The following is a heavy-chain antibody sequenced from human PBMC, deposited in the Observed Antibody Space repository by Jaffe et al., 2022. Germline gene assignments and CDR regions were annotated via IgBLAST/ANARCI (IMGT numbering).Heavy chain of an antibody. Sequence: EVQLVETGGGLIQPGGSLRLSCAASGFTVSSNYMSWVRQAPGKGLEWVSVIYSGGSTYYADSVKGRFTISRDNSKNTLYLQMNSLRAEDTAVYYCARGPGIGWALHFDYWGQGTLVTVSS. CDR2: IYSGGST. CDR3: ARGPGIGWALHFDY. J-gene: IGHJ4*02. CDR1: GFTVSSNY. D-gene: IGHD6-13*01. V-gene: IGHV3-53*02.